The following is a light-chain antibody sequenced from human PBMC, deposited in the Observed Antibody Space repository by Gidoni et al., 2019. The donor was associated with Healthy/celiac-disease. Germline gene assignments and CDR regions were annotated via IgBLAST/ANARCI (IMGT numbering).Light chain of an antibody. CDR1: SSDVGGYNY. J-gene: IGLJ2*01. V-gene: IGLV2-14*03. CDR3: SSYTSSTTLVL. CDR2: DVS. Sequence: QSALTQPASVSASPGQSITISCTGTSSDVGGYNYVSWYQQHPGKAPKLMIFDVSDRPSGVSNRFSGSKSGNTASLTISGLQAEDEADYYCSSYTSSTTLVLFGGGTKLTVL.